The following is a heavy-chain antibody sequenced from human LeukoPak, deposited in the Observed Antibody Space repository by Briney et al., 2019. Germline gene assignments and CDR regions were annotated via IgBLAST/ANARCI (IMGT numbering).Heavy chain of an antibody. Sequence: SETLSLTCTVSGGSISSSSYYWGWIRQPPGKGLEWIGSIYYSGSTYYNPSLKSRVTISVDTSKNQFSLKLSSVTAADTAVYYCARLYCSGGSCLPTIWGQGTLVTVSS. CDR3: ARLYCSGGSCLPTI. J-gene: IGHJ4*02. CDR2: IYYSGST. CDR1: GGSISSSSYY. V-gene: IGHV4-39*07. D-gene: IGHD2-15*01.